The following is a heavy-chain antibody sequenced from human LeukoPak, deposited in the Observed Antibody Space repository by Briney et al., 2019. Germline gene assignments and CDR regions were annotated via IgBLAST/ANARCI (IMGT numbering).Heavy chain of an antibody. CDR1: GGSISSGSYY. D-gene: IGHD5-24*01. V-gene: IGHV4-61*02. CDR2: IYTSGST. J-gene: IGHJ6*03. CDR3: ARHLDGYNYYYYYYMDV. Sequence: SQTLSLTCTVSGGSISSGSYYWSWIRQPAGKGLEWIGRIYTSGSTNYNPSLKSRVTISVDTSKNQFSLKLSSATAADTAVYYCARHLDGYNYYYYYYMDVWGKGTTVTVSS.